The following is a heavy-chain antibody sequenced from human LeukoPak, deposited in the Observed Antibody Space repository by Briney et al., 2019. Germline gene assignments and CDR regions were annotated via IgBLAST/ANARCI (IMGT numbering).Heavy chain of an antibody. CDR1: GYTFTSYY. V-gene: IGHV1-46*01. D-gene: IGHD3-22*01. CDR3: ARQGITMIVVVSKGFDY. CDR2: INPSGGST. J-gene: IGHJ4*02. Sequence: ASVKVSCKASGYTFTSYYMHWVRQAPGQGLEWMGIINPSGGSTSYAKKFQGRVTMTRDTSTSTVYMELSSLRSEDTAVYYCARQGITMIVVVSKGFDYWGQGTLVTVSS.